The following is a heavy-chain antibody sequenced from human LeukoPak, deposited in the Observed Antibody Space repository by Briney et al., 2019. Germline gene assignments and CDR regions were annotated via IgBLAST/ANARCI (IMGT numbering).Heavy chain of an antibody. CDR2: IIPILGIA. CDR3: ARAYGSGSYSQNYYYYGMDV. D-gene: IGHD3-10*01. J-gene: IGHJ6*02. CDR1: GGTFSSYA. Sequence: SVKVSCKACGGTFSSYAISWVRQAPGQGLEWMGRIIPILGIANYAQKFQGRVTITADKSTSTAYMELSSLRSEDTAVYYCARAYGSGSYSQNYYYYGMDVGGQGTTVTVSS. V-gene: IGHV1-69*04.